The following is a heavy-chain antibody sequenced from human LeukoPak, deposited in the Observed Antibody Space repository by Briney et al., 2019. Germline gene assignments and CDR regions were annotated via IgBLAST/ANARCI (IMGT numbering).Heavy chain of an antibody. CDR3: ATTPITIFGVAYFYMDV. Sequence: SGTLSLTCTVSGGSISSYYWSWIRQPPGKGLEWIGYIYYSGSTNYNPSLKSRVTISVDTSKNQFSLKLSSVTAADTAVYYCATTPITIFGVAYFYMDVWGKGTTVTVSS. V-gene: IGHV4-59*01. D-gene: IGHD3-3*01. J-gene: IGHJ6*03. CDR1: GGSISSYY. CDR2: IYYSGST.